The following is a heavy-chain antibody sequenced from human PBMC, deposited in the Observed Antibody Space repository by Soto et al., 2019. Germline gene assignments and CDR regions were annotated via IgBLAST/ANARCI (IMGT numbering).Heavy chain of an antibody. J-gene: IGHJ4*02. CDR1: GFTFSSYE. CDR3: ARERRWCDGSWSYGDY. Sequence: EVQLVQSGGGLVQPGGSLRLSCAASGFTFSSYEMNWVRQAPGKGLEWLSYISSVDSTIYYADSVKGRFTVSRDNAKNALYLQRNSLRGEDTAVYFWARERRWCDGSWSYGDYGGQGTLVPVSS. V-gene: IGHV3-48*03. CDR2: ISSVDSTI. D-gene: IGHD3-10*01.